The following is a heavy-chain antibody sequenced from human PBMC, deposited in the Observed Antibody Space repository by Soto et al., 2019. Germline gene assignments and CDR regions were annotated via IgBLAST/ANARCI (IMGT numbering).Heavy chain of an antibody. V-gene: IGHV3-20*04. CDR1: GFTFDDYG. J-gene: IGHJ2*01. CDR2: INWNGGST. Sequence: GSLRLSCAASGFTFDDYGMSWVRQAPGKGLEWVSGINWNGGSTGYADSVKGRFTISRDNAKNSLYLQMNSLRAEDTALYYCARDRGIYDSSGYYLRYFDLWGRGTLVTVSS. D-gene: IGHD3-22*01. CDR3: ARDRGIYDSSGYYLRYFDL.